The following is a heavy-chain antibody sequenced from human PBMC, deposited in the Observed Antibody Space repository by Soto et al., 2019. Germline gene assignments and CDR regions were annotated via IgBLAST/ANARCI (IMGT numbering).Heavy chain of an antibody. Sequence: ETLSLTCAVYGGSFSGYYWSWIRQPPGKGLEWIGEINHSGSTNYNPSLKSRVTISVDTSKNQFSLKLSSVTAADTAVYYCARVGSGYSCSWHLARSNWFDPWGQGTLVTVSS. CDR1: GGSFSGYY. V-gene: IGHV4-34*01. CDR3: ARVGSGYSCSWHLARSNWFDP. J-gene: IGHJ5*02. D-gene: IGHD6-13*01. CDR2: INHSGST.